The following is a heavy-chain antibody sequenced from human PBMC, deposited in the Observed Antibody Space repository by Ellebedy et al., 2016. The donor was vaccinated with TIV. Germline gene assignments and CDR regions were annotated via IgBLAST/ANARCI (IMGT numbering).Heavy chain of an antibody. CDR3: ARQDKARNWFDP. D-gene: IGHD5-18*01. J-gene: IGHJ5*02. V-gene: IGHV3-23*01. CDR2: IRDSGGST. Sequence: GESLKISCAASGFTFSSYAMSWVRQAPGKGLEWVSGIRDSGGSTYYADSVKGRFTISRDNAKNSLYLQMNSLRDEDTAVYYCARQDKARNWFDPWGQGTLVTVSS. CDR1: GFTFSSYA.